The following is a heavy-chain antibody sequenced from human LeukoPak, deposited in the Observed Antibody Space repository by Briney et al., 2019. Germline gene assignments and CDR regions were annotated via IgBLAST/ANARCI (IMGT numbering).Heavy chain of an antibody. CDR3: AKESNYDFWSGYFPFDY. Sequence: GASLRLSRVASGFTLSSYAMSWVRQAAGKGLEWVSTIRDSGNSIYYADSVKGRFTISRDNSKNTLYLQMNSLRAEDTAVYYCAKESNYDFWSGYFPFDYWGQGTLVTVSS. V-gene: IGHV3-23*01. D-gene: IGHD3-3*01. CDR1: GFTLSSYA. J-gene: IGHJ4*02. CDR2: IRDSGNSI.